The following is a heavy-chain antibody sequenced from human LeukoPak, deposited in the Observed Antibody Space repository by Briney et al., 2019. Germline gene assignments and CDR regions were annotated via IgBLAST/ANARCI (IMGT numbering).Heavy chain of an antibody. J-gene: IGHJ1*01. V-gene: IGHV1-69*06. CDR2: IIPIFGTT. CDR1: GGTFSSYG. Sequence: SVKVSCKASGGTFSSYGISWVRQAPGQGLEWMARIIPIFGTTNYAQKFQGRVTITADTSTSIAYMALRSLRSEDTAVYYCARDYYYDSSGYHPAEYFNHWGQGTLVTVSS. D-gene: IGHD3-22*01. CDR3: ARDYYYDSSGYHPAEYFNH.